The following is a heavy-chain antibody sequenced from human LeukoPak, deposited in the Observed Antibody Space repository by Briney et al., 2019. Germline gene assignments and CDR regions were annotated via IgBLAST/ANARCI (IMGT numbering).Heavy chain of an antibody. CDR3: ARVGLDY. J-gene: IGHJ4*02. CDR1: GFTFGDYA. Sequence: GGSLRLSCTVSGFTFGDYAIHWVRQAPGKGLEWVGFIRSKAYGATTEYGASVEGRFTISRDDSKSIAYLQMSSLQTEDTAVYYCARVGLDYWGQGTLVTVSS. CDR2: IRSKAYGATT. V-gene: IGHV3-49*04.